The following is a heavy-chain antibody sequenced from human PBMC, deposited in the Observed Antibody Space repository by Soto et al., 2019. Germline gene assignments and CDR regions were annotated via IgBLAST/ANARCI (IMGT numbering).Heavy chain of an antibody. CDR1: GFSVSIYY. J-gene: IGHJ6*02. CDR2: LYSGGST. D-gene: IGHD5-12*01. Sequence: GGSLRLSCAASGFSVSIYYMNWVRQAPGKGLEWVSVLYSGGSTYYADSVKGRFTISRDNSKNTLYLQMNSLRAEDTAIYYCARKASGFVTAMDVWGQGTTVTLSS. V-gene: IGHV3-53*01. CDR3: ARKASGFVTAMDV.